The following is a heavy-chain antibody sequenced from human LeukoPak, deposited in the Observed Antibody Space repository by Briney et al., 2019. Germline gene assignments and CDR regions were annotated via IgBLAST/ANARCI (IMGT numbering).Heavy chain of an antibody. V-gene: IGHV4-30-4*01. CDR3: ARDGDGYGMDV. CDR2: IYYSGST. J-gene: IGHJ6*02. D-gene: IGHD5-24*01. Sequence: SQTLSLTCTVSGGSLSSGDYYWGWIRQPPGTGLEWRGYIYYSGSTYYNPSLKSRVTISVDTSKNQFSLKASSVTAADTAVYYCARDGDGYGMDVWGQGTTVTVSS. CDR1: GGSLSSGDYY.